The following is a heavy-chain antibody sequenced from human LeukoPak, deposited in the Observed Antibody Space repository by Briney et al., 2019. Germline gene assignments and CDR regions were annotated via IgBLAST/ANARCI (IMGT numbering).Heavy chain of an antibody. D-gene: IGHD5-24*01. CDR1: GFTVSSNY. Sequence: GGSLRLSCAASGFTVSSNYVNWVRQAPGKGLERVSVIYSGGNTYYADSVKGRFTISRDNSKNTLYLQMNSLRAEDTAVYYCARGEMATMLDYWGQGTLVTVSS. J-gene: IGHJ4*02. CDR3: ARGEMATMLDY. V-gene: IGHV3-53*01. CDR2: IYSGGNT.